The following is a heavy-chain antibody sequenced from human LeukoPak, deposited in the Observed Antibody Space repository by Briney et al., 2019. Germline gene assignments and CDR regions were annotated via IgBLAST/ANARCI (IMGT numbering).Heavy chain of an antibody. V-gene: IGHV4-4*07. CDR3: ARGGGSIVVVPAAISWFDP. Sequence: SETLSLTCTVSGGSISSYYWSWIRQPAGKGLEWIGRIYTSGSTNYNPSLKSRVTISVDTSKNQFSLKLSSVTAADTAVYYCARGGGSIVVVPAAISWFDPWGQGTLVTVSS. D-gene: IGHD2-2*01. J-gene: IGHJ5*02. CDR1: GGSISSYY. CDR2: IYTSGST.